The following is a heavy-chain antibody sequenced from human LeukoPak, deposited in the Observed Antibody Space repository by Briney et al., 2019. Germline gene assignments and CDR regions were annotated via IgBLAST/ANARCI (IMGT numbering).Heavy chain of an antibody. V-gene: IGHV3-74*01. J-gene: IGHJ4*02. CDR3: ARDWVYKIDY. CDR1: GFTFSSYV. CDR2: ISHDGII. D-gene: IGHD5-24*01. Sequence: GGSLRLSCETAGFTFSSYVMQWVRRTPGKGLVWVSRISHDGIISYADSVKGRFTISRDNAKNTLILQMNSLRVEDTAVYYCARDWVYKIDYWGRGTLVTVSS.